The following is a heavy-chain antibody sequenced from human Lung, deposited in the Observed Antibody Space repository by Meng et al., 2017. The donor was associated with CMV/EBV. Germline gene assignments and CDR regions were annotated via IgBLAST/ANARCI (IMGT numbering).Heavy chain of an antibody. CDR3: AKCSSTSCRYFDY. J-gene: IGHJ4*02. CDR2: MYSGGSST. CDR1: GFTFSRYG. V-gene: IGHV3-23*03. Sequence: SCAASGFTFSRYGMSWVHQAPGKGLEWVSVMYSGGSSTFYADSVQGRFTISRDESKNTLYLQMNSLRAEDTALYYCAKCSSTSCRYFDYWAQGTXVTVSS. D-gene: IGHD2-2*01.